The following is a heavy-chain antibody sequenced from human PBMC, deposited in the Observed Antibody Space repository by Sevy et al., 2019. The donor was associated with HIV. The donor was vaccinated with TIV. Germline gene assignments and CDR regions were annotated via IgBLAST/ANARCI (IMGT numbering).Heavy chain of an antibody. Sequence: GGSLRLSCVASGFTFSDSWMTWVRQAPGKGLERIAFINEDGSRLGYVDSVGGRFTISRENTKNSLYLQMNSLGAEDTAVYFCARDRAYSALDYWGQGTLVTVSS. CDR3: ARDRAYSALDY. CDR1: GFTFSDSW. D-gene: IGHD5-18*01. CDR2: INEDGSRL. J-gene: IGHJ4*02. V-gene: IGHV3-7*01.